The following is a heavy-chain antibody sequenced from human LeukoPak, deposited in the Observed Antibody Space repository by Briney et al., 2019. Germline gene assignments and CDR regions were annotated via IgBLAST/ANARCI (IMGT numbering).Heavy chain of an antibody. V-gene: IGHV4-34*01. Sequence: PSETLSLTCAVYGGSFSGYYWNWIRQPPGKGLEWIGEINHSGSTNYNPSLKSRVTISVDKSKNQFSLRLSSVTAADTAVYYCARSARIIRAFDIWGQGTMVTVSS. CDR1: GGSFSGYY. CDR2: INHSGST. D-gene: IGHD2-15*01. CDR3: ARSARIIRAFDI. J-gene: IGHJ3*02.